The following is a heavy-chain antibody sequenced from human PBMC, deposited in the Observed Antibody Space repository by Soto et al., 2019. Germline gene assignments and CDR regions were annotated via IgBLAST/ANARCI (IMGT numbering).Heavy chain of an antibody. J-gene: IGHJ5*02. Sequence: PSETLSLTCTVSGGSISSGGYYWSWIRQHPGKGLEWIGYIYYSGSTYYNPSLKSRVTISVDTSKNQFSLKLSSVTAADTAVYYCARDFKSNWFDPWGQGTLVTVSS. CDR1: GGSISSGGYY. V-gene: IGHV4-31*03. CDR3: ARDFKSNWFDP. CDR2: IYYSGST.